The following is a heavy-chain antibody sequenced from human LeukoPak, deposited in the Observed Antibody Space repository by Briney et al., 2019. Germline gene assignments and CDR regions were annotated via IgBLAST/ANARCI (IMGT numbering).Heavy chain of an antibody. CDR2: INPNSGGT. V-gene: IGHV1-2*02. Sequence: ASVKVSCKASGYTFTGYYMHWVRQAPGQGLEWMGWINPNSGGTNYAQKFQGRVTMTRDTSISTAYMELSRLRYDDTAVYYCARTEPGYCSSTSCQKKAWFDPWGQGTLVTVSS. J-gene: IGHJ5*02. D-gene: IGHD2-2*01. CDR1: GYTFTGYY. CDR3: ARTEPGYCSSTSCQKKAWFDP.